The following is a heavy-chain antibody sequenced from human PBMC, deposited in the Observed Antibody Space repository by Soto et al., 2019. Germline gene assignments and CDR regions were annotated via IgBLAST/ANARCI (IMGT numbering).Heavy chain of an antibody. Sequence: SETLSLPCAGYGGSFSGSYWSWIRQPPGKGLEWIGEINHSGSTYYNPSLKSRVTISVDRSKNQFSLKLSSVTAADTAVYYCARVWGYAFDYWVQGTLVTVSS. CDR1: GGSFSGSY. J-gene: IGHJ4*02. CDR3: ARVWGYAFDY. CDR2: INHSGST. D-gene: IGHD3-16*01. V-gene: IGHV4-34*01.